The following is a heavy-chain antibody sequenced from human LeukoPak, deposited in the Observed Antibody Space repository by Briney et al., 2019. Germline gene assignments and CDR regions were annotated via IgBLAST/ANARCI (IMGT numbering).Heavy chain of an antibody. V-gene: IGHV2-70*01. CDR2: IDWDDDK. CDR1: GFSPSTSGMC. J-gene: IGHJ4*02. Sequence: SGPALVKPTQTLTLTCTFSGFSPSTSGMCVSWIRQPPGKALEWLALIDWDDDKYYSTSLKTRLTISKDTSKNQVVLTMSNMDPVDTATYYCARIRGYCSGGSCYYSDWGQGTLVTVSS. CDR3: ARIRGYCSGGSCYYSD. D-gene: IGHD2-15*01.